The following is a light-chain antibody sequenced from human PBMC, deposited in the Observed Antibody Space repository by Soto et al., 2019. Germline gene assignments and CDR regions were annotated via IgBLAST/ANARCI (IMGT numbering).Light chain of an antibody. CDR2: GAS. V-gene: IGKV3-20*01. Sequence: EIVLTQSPVTLSLSPGERATLSCRASQSVSSSSLAWYRHKPDQAPSLLIYGASNRATGISGRFSGSGSGTDFALTISGLEPEDFAVYYCQLYGSARRFGEGTIVEIK. J-gene: IGKJ1*01. CDR1: QSVSSSS. CDR3: QLYGSARR.